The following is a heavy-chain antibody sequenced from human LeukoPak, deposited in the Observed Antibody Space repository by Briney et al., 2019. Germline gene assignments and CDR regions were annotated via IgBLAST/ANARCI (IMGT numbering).Heavy chain of an antibody. J-gene: IGHJ4*02. CDR1: GFTFSSYA. CDR2: ISYDGSNK. D-gene: IGHD3-3*01. CDR3: AREITIFGVVQSNYFDY. V-gene: IGHV3-30-3*01. Sequence: GGSLRLSCAASGFTFSSYAMHWVRQAPGKGLEWVAVISYDGSNKYYADSVKGRFTISRDNSKNTLYLQMNSLRAEDTAVYYRAREITIFGVVQSNYFDYWGQGTLVTVSS.